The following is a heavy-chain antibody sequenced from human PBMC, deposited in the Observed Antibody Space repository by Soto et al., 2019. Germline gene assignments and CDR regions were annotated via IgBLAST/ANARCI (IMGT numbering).Heavy chain of an antibody. CDR1: GFTFSSYS. D-gene: IGHD5-18*01. V-gene: IGHV3-48*02. J-gene: IGHJ5*02. CDR3: ARELNTVDTAGFDP. CDR2: ISSSSSTI. Sequence: GGSLRLSCAASGFTFSSYSMNWVRQAPGKGLEWVSYISSSSSTIYYADSVKGRFTISRDNAKNSLYLQMNSLRDEDTAVYYCARELNTVDTAGFDPWGQGTLVTVSS.